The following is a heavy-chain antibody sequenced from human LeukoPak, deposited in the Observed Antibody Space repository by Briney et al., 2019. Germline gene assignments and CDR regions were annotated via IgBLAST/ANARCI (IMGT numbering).Heavy chain of an antibody. CDR2: IYTSGST. V-gene: IGHV4-4*07. D-gene: IGHD6-19*01. J-gene: IGHJ2*01. CDR1: GGSISSYY. CDR3: ATRRPGIAVAGTRRYWYFDL. Sequence: SETLSLTCTVSGGSISSYYWSWIRQPAGKGLEWIGRIYTSGSTNYNPSLKSRVTMSVDTSKNQFSLKLSSVTAADTAVYYCATRRPGIAVAGTRRYWYFDLWGRGTLVTVSS.